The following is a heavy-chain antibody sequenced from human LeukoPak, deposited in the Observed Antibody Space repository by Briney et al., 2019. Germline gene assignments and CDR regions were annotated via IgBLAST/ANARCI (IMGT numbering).Heavy chain of an antibody. V-gene: IGHV4-39*01. CDR2: IYYSGST. CDR3: ASGVYAGFDY. Sequence: NPSETLSLTCTVSGGSISSSSYYWGWIRQPPGKGLEWIGSIYYSGSTYYNPSLKSRVTISVDTSKNQFSLKLSSVTAADTAVYYCASGVYAGFDYWGQGTLVTVSS. CDR1: GGSISSSSYY. D-gene: IGHD2-8*01. J-gene: IGHJ4*02.